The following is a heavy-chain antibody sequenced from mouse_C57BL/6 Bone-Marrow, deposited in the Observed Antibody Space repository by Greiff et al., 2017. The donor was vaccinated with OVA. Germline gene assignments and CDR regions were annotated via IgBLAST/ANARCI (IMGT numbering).Heavy chain of an antibody. CDR3: TGLFAY. Sequence: DVMLVESGGGLVQPGGSMKLSCAASGFTFSDAWMDWVRQSPEKGLEWVAEIRNKANNHATYYAVSVKGRFTISRDASRTAVYLLSSSIRADDTVIYYGTGLFAYWGQGTTLTASA. J-gene: IGHJ2*01. D-gene: IGHD3-3*01. CDR1: GFTFSDAW. CDR2: IRNKANNHAT. V-gene: IGHV6-6*01.